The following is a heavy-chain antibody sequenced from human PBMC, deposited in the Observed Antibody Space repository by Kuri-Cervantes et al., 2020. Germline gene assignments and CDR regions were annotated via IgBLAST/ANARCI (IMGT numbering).Heavy chain of an antibody. CDR1: EITFSSYW. Sequence: SSAASEITFSSYWMHWVRQAPGKGLVWVSRINSDGSSTSYADSVKGRFTISRDNAKNTLYLQMSSLRAEDTAVYYCANWAGIVSNWYGPFDYLCQGTLVTVSS. CDR2: INSDGSST. CDR3: ANWAGIVSNWYGPFDY. D-gene: IGHD6-13*01. J-gene: IGHJ4*02. V-gene: IGHV3-74*01.